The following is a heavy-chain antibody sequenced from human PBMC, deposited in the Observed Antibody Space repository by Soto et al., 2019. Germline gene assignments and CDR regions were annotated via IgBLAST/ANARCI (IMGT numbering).Heavy chain of an antibody. D-gene: IGHD6-13*01. CDR2: IKSKTDGGTT. CDR3: SGGAAAGRWYYYYYGMDV. V-gene: IGHV3-15*07. J-gene: IGHJ6*02. Sequence: GESLKISCAASGFTFSNAWMNWVRQAPGKGLEWVGRIKSKTDGGTTDYAAPVKGRFTISRDDSKNTLYLQMNSLKTEDTAVYYCSGGAAAGRWYYYYYGMDVWGQGTTVTVSS. CDR1: GFTFSNAW.